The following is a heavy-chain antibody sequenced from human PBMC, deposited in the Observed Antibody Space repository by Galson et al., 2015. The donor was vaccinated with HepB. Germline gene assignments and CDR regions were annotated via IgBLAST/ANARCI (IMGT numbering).Heavy chain of an antibody. Sequence: SLRLSCAASGFTFSGSAVHWVRQASGKGLEWVGRIRSKANTYATAYAASVKGRFTISRDESKYTAYLQMNSLKTEDTAVYYCTRPKLDSSSGVFDYWGQGTLVTVSS. D-gene: IGHD6-6*01. CDR1: GFTFSGSA. CDR3: TRPKLDSSSGVFDY. CDR2: IRSKANTYAT. V-gene: IGHV3-73*01. J-gene: IGHJ4*02.